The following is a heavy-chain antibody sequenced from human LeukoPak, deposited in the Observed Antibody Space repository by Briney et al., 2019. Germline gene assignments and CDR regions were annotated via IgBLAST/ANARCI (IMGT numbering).Heavy chain of an antibody. V-gene: IGHV4-38-2*02. CDR2: IYHSGST. Sequence: SETLSLTCTVSGYSISSGYYWGWIRQPPGKGREGIGSIYHSGSTYYNPSLKSRVTISVDTSKNQFSLKLSSVTAADTAVYYCARVGGGVSVYYYYYMDVWGKGTTVTVSS. CDR3: ARVGGGVSVYYYYYMDV. J-gene: IGHJ6*03. D-gene: IGHD2-8*02. CDR1: GYSISSGYY.